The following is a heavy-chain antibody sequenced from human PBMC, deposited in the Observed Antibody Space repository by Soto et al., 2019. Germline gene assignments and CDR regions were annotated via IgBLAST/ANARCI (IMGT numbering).Heavy chain of an antibody. CDR1: GGSISSGNYY. CDR2: IYYSGST. J-gene: IGHJ6*02. Sequence: SETLSLTCTVSGGSISSGNYYRSWIRQPPGKGLEWIGYIYYSGSTYYNPSLKSRVTIPVDTSKNQFSLKLSSVTAADTAVYYCARVPYYYDSSGYSRNYYYYGMDVWGHGTTVSASS. CDR3: ARVPYYYDSSGYSRNYYYYGMDV. D-gene: IGHD3-22*01. V-gene: IGHV4-30-4*01.